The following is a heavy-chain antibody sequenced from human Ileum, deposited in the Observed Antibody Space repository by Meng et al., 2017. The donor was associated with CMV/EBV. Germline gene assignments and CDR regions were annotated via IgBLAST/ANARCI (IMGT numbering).Heavy chain of an antibody. CDR2: INGGDGDT. CDR3: ARGVVGTGN. V-gene: IGHV1-3*01. J-gene: IGHJ1*01. CDR1: GYTFTRDA. D-gene: IGHD1-1*01. Sequence: KVSCKASGYTFTRDAVYWVRQAPGQGLEWMGWINGGDGDTKYSQKFQDRVTITRDISANTVYLELSSLRFEDTAMYYCARGVVGTGNWGQGTLVTVSS.